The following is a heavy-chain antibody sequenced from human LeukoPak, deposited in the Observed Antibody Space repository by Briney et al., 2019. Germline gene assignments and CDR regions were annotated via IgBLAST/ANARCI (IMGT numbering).Heavy chain of an antibody. Sequence: GGSLRLSCAASGFTFSNYNMNWVRQAPGKGLEWVSSISSSSSYIYYADSVKGRFTISRDNAKNSLSLQMNSLRAEDTAVYYCAKSRATLKCFDYWGQGTLVTVSS. CDR2: ISSSSSYI. D-gene: IGHD1-26*01. CDR3: AKSRATLKCFDY. J-gene: IGHJ4*02. V-gene: IGHV3-21*01. CDR1: GFTFSNYN.